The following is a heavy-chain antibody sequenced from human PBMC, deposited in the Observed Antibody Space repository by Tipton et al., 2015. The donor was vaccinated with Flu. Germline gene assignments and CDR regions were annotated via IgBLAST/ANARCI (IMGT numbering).Heavy chain of an antibody. D-gene: IGHD3-22*01. V-gene: IGHV4-39*07. CDR1: GGSISSSSYY. CDR3: AGGFYYDPPTGAFDI. CDR2: IYYSGST. J-gene: IGHJ3*02. Sequence: TLSLTCTVSGGSISSSSYYWGWIRQPPGKGLEWIGSIYYSGSTYYNPSLKSRVTISVDTSKNQFSLKLSSVTAADTAVYYCAGGFYYDPPTGAFDIWGQGTMVTVSS.